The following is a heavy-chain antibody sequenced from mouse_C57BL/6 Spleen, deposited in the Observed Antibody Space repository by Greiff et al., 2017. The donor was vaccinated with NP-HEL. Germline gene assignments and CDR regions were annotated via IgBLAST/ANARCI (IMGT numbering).Heavy chain of an antibody. CDR2: IHPSDSDT. Sequence: QVQLQQPGAELVKPGASVKVSCKASGYTFTSYWMHWVKRRPGQGLEWIGRIHPSDSDTTYNQKFKGQATLTVDKSYSTAYMQLSSLTSEDSAVYYCAMNLYGSSPAWFAYWGQGTLVTVSA. V-gene: IGHV1-74*01. J-gene: IGHJ3*01. CDR3: AMNLYGSSPAWFAY. CDR1: GYTFTSYW. D-gene: IGHD1-1*01.